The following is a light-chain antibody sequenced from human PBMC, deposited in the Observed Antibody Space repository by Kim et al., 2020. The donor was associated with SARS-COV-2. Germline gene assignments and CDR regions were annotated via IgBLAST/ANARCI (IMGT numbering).Light chain of an antibody. Sequence: SPRERATLFCRASQTINNKLVWYQQKPGQAPRLLIYDATTRATGVPARFIGSGSETDFTLTISSLQSEDFAVYYCQQSNDWPPLTFGQGTKVDIK. CDR3: QQSNDWPPLT. CDR1: QTINNK. CDR2: DAT. J-gene: IGKJ1*01. V-gene: IGKV3-15*01.